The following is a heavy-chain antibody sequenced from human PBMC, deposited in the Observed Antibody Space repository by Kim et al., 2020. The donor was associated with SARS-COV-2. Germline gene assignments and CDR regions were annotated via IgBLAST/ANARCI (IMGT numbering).Heavy chain of an antibody. CDR2: T. J-gene: IGHJ4*02. Sequence: TFSAHSVNGRFAISRDNSKDTVYLQMNSLGAEDSAVYYCATKGITGAFDYWGQGTLVTVSS. CDR3: ATKGITGAFDY. V-gene: IGHV3-23*01. D-gene: IGHD1-20*01.